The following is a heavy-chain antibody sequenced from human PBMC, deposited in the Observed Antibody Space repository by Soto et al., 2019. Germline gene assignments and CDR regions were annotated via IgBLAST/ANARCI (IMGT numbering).Heavy chain of an antibody. CDR3: ARVGPWVPYCYGSSPYTFENWLDP. D-gene: IGHD3-16*01. V-gene: IGHV4-31*03. CDR2: ISSSGRA. Sequence: PSETLSLTCTVSGGSVNNNAYSWTWIRQHPGKGPECIGHISSSGRASYSPSLKSRVATSLDASKNHFSLQLTSVTAADTAVYYCARVGPWVPYCYGSSPYTFENWLDPWGQGTLVTVSS. J-gene: IGHJ5*02. CDR1: GGSVNNNAYS.